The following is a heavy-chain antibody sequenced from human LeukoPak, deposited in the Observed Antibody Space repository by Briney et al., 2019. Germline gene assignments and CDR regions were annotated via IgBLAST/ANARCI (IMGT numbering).Heavy chain of an antibody. CDR3: ARDRQSGGEIQ. J-gene: IGHJ4*02. Sequence: GGSLILSCAASGFTFSSYSMNWVRQAPGKGLEWVSSISSSSSYIYYADSVKGRFTISRDNAKTSLYLQMNSLRAEDTAVYYCARDRQSGGEIQWGQGTLVTVSS. D-gene: IGHD3-16*01. V-gene: IGHV3-21*01. CDR1: GFTFSSYS. CDR2: ISSSSSYI.